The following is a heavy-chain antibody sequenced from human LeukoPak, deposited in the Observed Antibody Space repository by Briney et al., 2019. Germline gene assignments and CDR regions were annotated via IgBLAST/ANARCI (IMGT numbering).Heavy chain of an antibody. CDR3: ATSGYTYGALDI. CDR1: GYTFTGYY. CDR2: INPNSGGT. J-gene: IGHJ3*02. V-gene: IGHV1-2*06. D-gene: IGHD5-18*01. Sequence: ASVKVSCKASGYTFTGYYMHWVRQAPGQGLEWMGRINPNSGGTNYAQKFQGRVTITRDTSISTAYMELSRLRSDDTAVYYCATSGYTYGALDIWGQGTMVTVSS.